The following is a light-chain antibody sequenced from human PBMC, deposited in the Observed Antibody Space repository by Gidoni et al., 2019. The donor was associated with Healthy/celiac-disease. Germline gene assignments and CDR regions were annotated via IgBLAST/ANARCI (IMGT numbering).Light chain of an antibody. CDR2: GNS. Sequence: QSVLTQPPSVSGAPGQRVTISCTGSSSNLGAGSHVPWHQQLPGTAPRLLIYGNSNRPSGVPDRFSGSKSGASASLAITGLQAEDEADYYCQSYDSSLSGVVFGGGTKLTVL. CDR1: SSNLGAGSH. CDR3: QSYDSSLSGVV. V-gene: IGLV1-40*03. J-gene: IGLJ2*01.